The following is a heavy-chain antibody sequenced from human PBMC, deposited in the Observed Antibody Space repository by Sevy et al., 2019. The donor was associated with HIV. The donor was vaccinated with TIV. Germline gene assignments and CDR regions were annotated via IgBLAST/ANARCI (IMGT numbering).Heavy chain of an antibody. Sequence: ASVKVSCKASGGTFSSYAISWVRQAPGQGLEWMGGIIPIFGTANYAQKFQGRVTITADKSTSTAYMELGSLRSEDTAVYYCARAITMIRNDAFDIWGQGTMVTVSS. J-gene: IGHJ3*02. CDR3: ARAITMIRNDAFDI. CDR1: GGTFSSYA. V-gene: IGHV1-69*06. CDR2: IIPIFGTA. D-gene: IGHD3-22*01.